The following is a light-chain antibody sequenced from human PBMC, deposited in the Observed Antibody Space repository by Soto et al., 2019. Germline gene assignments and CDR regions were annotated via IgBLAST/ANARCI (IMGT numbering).Light chain of an antibody. V-gene: IGKV3-15*01. CDR2: AVS. CDR1: QSVSSN. Sequence: EILMTQSPGTLSASPGERATLSCRASQSVSSNLAWYQQKPGQAPRLLIYAVSTMSTGIPARFSGSGSVTEFTLTISSLQSEDFAVYYCQQYNKWPMTFGQGTKVEIK. CDR3: QQYNKWPMT. J-gene: IGKJ1*01.